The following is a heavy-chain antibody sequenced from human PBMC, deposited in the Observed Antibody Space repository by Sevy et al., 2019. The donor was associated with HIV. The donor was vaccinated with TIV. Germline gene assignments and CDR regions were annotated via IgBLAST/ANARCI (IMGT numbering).Heavy chain of an antibody. D-gene: IGHD3-22*01. CDR1: GYTLTQLS. J-gene: IGHJ4*02. Sequence: ASVKVSCKVSGYTLTQLSMHWVRQAPRKGLEWMGSFDPEDGETLYAQNFQGRVTMTEDTSTDTAYMALSSLRSEDTAIYYCATTKDYYDSSGSPFDYWGQRTLVTVSS. CDR2: FDPEDGET. V-gene: IGHV1-24*01. CDR3: ATTKDYYDSSGSPFDY.